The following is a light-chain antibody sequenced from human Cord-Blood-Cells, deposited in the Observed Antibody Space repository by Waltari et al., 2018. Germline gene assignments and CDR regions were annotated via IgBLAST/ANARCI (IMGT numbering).Light chain of an antibody. V-gene: IGKV4-1*01. CDR2: WSS. CDR1: QSVLYSSNNKNY. Sequence: DIVMTQSPDSLAVSLGERATINCKSSQSVLYSSNNKNYLAWYQQKPGQPPKLLIYWSSTRESGVPDRFSGSGSGTVFTLTISSLQAEDVAVYYCQQYYSTPTFGQGTRLEIK. CDR3: QQYYSTPT. J-gene: IGKJ5*01.